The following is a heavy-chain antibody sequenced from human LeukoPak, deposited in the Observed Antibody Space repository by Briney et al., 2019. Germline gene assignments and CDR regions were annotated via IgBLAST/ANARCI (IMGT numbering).Heavy chain of an antibody. CDR1: GYTFTSYY. D-gene: IGHD6-19*01. J-gene: IGHJ3*02. CDR3: ARNPTYSSGWDDAFDI. Sequence: ASVKVSCKASGYTFTSYYMNWVRQAPGQGLEWMGVINPSGGSTSYAQKFQGRVTMTRDTSTSTVYMELSSLRSEDTAVYYCARNPTYSSGWDDAFDIWGQGTMVTVSS. CDR2: INPSGGST. V-gene: IGHV1-46*01.